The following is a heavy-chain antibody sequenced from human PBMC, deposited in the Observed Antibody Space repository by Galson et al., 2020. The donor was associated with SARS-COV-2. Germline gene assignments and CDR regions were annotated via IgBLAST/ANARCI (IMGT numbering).Heavy chain of an antibody. CDR2: IYPSGST. D-gene: IGHD2-21*02. J-gene: IGHJ4*02. CDR1: GYSISSGYY. CDR3: ARSFCGSDCSIDY. V-gene: IGHV4-38-2*01. Sequence: SETLSLTCAVSGYSISSGYYWGWVRPPPGKGLEWIGNIYPSGSTYYNPSLKSRVTISLDTSKNQVSLELTSVTAADTAVFYCARSFCGSDCSIDYWGQGTLVTVSS.